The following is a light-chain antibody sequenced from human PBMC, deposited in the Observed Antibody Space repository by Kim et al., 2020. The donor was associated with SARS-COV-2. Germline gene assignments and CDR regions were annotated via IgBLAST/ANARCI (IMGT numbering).Light chain of an antibody. Sequence: DIVMTQSPLSLPVTPGEPASISCRSSQSLLHSNGYNYLDWYLQKPGQSPQLLIYLGSNRASGVPDRFSGSGSGTEFTLKISRVEAEDVGIYYCMQALQTPRTFGQGTKLEI. J-gene: IGKJ2*01. CDR1: QSLLHSNGYNY. CDR3: MQALQTPRT. V-gene: IGKV2-28*01. CDR2: LGS.